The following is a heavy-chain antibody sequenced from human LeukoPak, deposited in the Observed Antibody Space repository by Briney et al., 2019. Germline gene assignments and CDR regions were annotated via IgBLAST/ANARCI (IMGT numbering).Heavy chain of an antibody. CDR2: ISSTGSTT. D-gene: IGHD1-26*01. J-gene: IGHJ3*02. CDR1: GFTFSTYS. V-gene: IGHV3-48*04. CDR3: ARGSGDYHHDAFDI. Sequence: GGSLRLSCVVSGFTFSTYSVNWVRQAPGKGLEWVSYISSTGSTTYFADSVKGRFTISRDNAKNSLYLQMNSLRAEDTAVYYCARGSGDYHHDAFDIWGQGTMVTVSS.